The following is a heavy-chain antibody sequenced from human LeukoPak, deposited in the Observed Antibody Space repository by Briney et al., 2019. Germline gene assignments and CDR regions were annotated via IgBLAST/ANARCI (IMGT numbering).Heavy chain of an antibody. CDR3: ARDHSHDSSGDFIDAFHI. CDR1: GFTVSSNY. CDR2: IYSGGST. D-gene: IGHD3-22*01. Sequence: GGSLRLSCAASGFTVSSNYMSWVRQAPGKGLEWVSVIYSGGSTYYADSVKGRFTHSRDNSQTTLYLQMNSLRAEDTAVYYCARDHSHDSSGDFIDAFHIWGQGTMVTVSS. J-gene: IGHJ3*02. V-gene: IGHV3-66*01.